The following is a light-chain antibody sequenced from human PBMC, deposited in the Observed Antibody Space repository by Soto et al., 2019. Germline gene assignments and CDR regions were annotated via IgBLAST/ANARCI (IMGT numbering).Light chain of an antibody. CDR1: QSISSW. CDR3: QQYNSYPWT. Sequence: DIQMTQSPSTLSASVRDRVTITCRASQSISSWLAWYQQKPGKAPKLLIYKASSLESGVPSRFSGSGSGTEFTPTISSLQPDDFATYYCQQYNSYPWTFGQGTKVEIK. V-gene: IGKV1-5*03. J-gene: IGKJ1*01. CDR2: KAS.